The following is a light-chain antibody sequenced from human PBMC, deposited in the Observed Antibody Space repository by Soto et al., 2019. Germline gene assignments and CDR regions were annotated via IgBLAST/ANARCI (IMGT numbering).Light chain of an antibody. CDR2: LNSNGSH. CDR3: QTWGTVV. J-gene: IGLJ2*01. CDR1: SGHSSYA. V-gene: IGLV4-69*01. Sequence: QSVLTQSPSASASLGASVKLTCTLSSGHSSYAIAWHQQQPEKGPRYFMNLNSNGSHSKGDGIPDRFSGSSSGAERYLTISSLQSEDEADYYCQTWGTVVFGGGTKLTVL.